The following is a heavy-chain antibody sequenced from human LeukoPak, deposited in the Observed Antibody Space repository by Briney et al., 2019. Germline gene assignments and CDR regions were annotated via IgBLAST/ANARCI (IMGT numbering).Heavy chain of an antibody. CDR2: ISSSSSTI. J-gene: IGHJ4*02. CDR3: ARGSTYYDSSGQVPFDY. V-gene: IGHV3-48*01. D-gene: IGHD3-22*01. CDR1: GFTFSTYS. Sequence: GGSLRLSCAASGFTFSTYSMNWVRQAPGKGLEWVSYISSSSSTIYYADSVEGRFTISRDNAKNSLYLQMSSLRAEDTAVYYCARGSTYYDSSGQVPFDYWGQGTLVTVSS.